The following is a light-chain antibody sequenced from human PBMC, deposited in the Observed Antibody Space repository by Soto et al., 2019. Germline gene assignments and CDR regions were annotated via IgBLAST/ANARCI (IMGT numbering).Light chain of an antibody. CDR2: GAS. J-gene: IGKJ3*01. V-gene: IGKV3-15*01. Sequence: EIVMTQSPATLSVSPGERATLSCRASQSVGTNLAWYQQKPGQSPRLLIYGASTRAAGIPGRFSGSGSGTDFTLTIISLQSEDCALYYCQQYTDWPPIFTFGPGTTVDIK. CDR1: QSVGTN. CDR3: QQYTDWPPIFT.